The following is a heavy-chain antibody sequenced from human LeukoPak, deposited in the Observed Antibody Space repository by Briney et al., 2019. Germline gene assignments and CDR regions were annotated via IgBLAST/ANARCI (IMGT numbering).Heavy chain of an antibody. J-gene: IGHJ4*02. D-gene: IGHD1-26*01. CDR1: GYTFTSYD. V-gene: IGHV1-8*01. CDR3: ARGGEWEPNYFDY. Sequence: ASVKVSCKASGYTFTSYDINWVRQATGQGLEWMGWMNPNSGNTGYAQKFQGRVTMTRNTSISTAYMELRSLRSDDTAVYYCARGGEWEPNYFDYWGQGTLVTVSS. CDR2: MNPNSGNT.